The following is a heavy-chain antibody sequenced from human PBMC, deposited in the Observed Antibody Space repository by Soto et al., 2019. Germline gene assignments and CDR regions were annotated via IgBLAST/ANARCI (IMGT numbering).Heavy chain of an antibody. CDR2: ISWNSGSI. CDR1: GFTFDDYA. J-gene: IGHJ4*02. CDR3: ANEERTGIAVAGRFVY. Sequence: GGSLRLSCAASGFTFDDYAMHWVRQAPGKGLEWVSGISWNSGSIGYADSVKGRFTISRDNAKNSLYLQMNSLRAEDTALYYCANEERTGIAVAGRFVYWDQGTLVTVSS. V-gene: IGHV3-9*01. D-gene: IGHD6-13*01.